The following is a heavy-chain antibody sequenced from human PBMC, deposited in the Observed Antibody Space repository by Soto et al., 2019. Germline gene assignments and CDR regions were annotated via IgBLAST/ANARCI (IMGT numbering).Heavy chain of an antibody. CDR2: VSSSSSYI. CDR1: GFTFSSYS. CDR3: ARSGQTGGYSSIAARFAFDI. Sequence: GGSLRLSCAASGFTFSSYSMNWVRQAPGKGLEWVSSVSSSSSYIYYADSVKGRFTISRDNAKNSLYLQMNSLRAEDAAVYYCARSGQTGGYSSIAARFAFDIWGQGTMVTVSS. D-gene: IGHD6-6*01. J-gene: IGHJ3*02. V-gene: IGHV3-21*01.